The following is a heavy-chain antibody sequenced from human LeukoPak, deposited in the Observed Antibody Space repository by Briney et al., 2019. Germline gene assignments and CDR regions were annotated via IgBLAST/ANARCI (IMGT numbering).Heavy chain of an antibody. Sequence: PGGSLRLSCAASGFTFSSYSMNWVRQAPGKGLEWVSYISSSSSTIYYADSVKGRFTISRDNAKNSLYLQMNSLRADDTALDYCARDKSGTIMGGVIITYYYSMDVWGKGTTVTISS. V-gene: IGHV3-48*01. D-gene: IGHD3-16*01. CDR3: ARDKSGTIMGGVIITYYYSMDV. CDR2: ISSSSSTI. J-gene: IGHJ6*03. CDR1: GFTFSSYS.